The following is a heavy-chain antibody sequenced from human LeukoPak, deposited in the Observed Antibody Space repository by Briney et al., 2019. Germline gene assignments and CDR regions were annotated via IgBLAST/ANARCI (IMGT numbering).Heavy chain of an antibody. CDR1: GGTFSSYA. J-gene: IGHJ4*02. Sequence: SVKVSCKASGGTFSSYAISWVRQAPGQGLEWMGGIIPIFGTANYAQKFQGRVTITADESTSTAYMELSSLRSEDTAVYYCAFGSHGYNFFFDYWGQGTLVTVSS. CDR2: IIPIFGTA. V-gene: IGHV1-69*13. CDR3: AFGSHGYNFFFDY. D-gene: IGHD5-18*01.